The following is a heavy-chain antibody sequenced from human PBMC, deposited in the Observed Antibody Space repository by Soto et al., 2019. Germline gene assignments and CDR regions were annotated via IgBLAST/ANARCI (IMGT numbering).Heavy chain of an antibody. CDR2: ISGSGGST. J-gene: IGHJ5*02. V-gene: IGHV3-23*01. D-gene: IGHD1-26*01. CDR3: AKTPSQMGGSYHL. Sequence: GGSLRLSCVASGFTFSSSAMSWVRQAPGEGLEWVSIISGSGGSTYYADSVKGRFTISRDNSNNTLYLQMNSLRVEDTALYYCAKTPSQMGGSYHLWGQGTLVTVSS. CDR1: GFTFSSSA.